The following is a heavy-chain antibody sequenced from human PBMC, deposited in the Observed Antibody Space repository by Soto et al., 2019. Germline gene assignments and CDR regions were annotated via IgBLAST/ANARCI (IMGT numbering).Heavy chain of an antibody. D-gene: IGHD2-2*01. V-gene: IGHV1-46*01. CDR3: ARRDCFSSSCYFNY. J-gene: IGHJ4*02. CDR1: GYTFTSYY. Sequence: QVSLVQSGAEVKKPGASVKVSCKASGYTFTSYYVHWVRQAPGQGLEWMGIINPSGATTTYAQNFQGGAAMTRDTSTSTVSMELSSLRSEDTAVYYCARRDCFSSSCYFNYWGQGTLVTVSS. CDR2: INPSGATT.